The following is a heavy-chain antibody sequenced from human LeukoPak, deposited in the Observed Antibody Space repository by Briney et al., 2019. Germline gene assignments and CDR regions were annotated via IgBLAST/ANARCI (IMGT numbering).Heavy chain of an antibody. Sequence: PSETLSLTCTVSGGSISSYYWSWIRQPPGKGLEWIGYIYYSGSTNYNPSLKSRDTISLDTSKNQFSLKLSSVTAADTAVYYCARGVYYSNYALDYWGQGTLVTVSS. CDR3: ARGVYYSNYALDY. CDR2: IYYSGST. D-gene: IGHD4-11*01. CDR1: GGSISSYY. V-gene: IGHV4-59*01. J-gene: IGHJ4*02.